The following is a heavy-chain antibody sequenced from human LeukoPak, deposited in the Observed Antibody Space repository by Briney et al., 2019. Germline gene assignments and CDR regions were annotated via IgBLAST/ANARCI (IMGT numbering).Heavy chain of an antibody. V-gene: IGHV4-39*01. CDR3: ARLRFDFWSGYTHPYFDY. D-gene: IGHD3-3*01. Sequence: SETLSLTCTVSGGSISSSSYSWGWIRQPPGKGVEWNGSIYYSGTTYYNPSLKSRVTISVDTSKIQFSLKLSSVAATDTAVYFCARLRFDFWSGYTHPYFDYWGQGTLVTVSS. CDR1: GGSISSSSYS. CDR2: IYYSGTT. J-gene: IGHJ4*02.